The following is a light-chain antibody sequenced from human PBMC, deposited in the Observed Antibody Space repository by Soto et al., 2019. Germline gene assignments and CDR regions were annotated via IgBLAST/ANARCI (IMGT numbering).Light chain of an antibody. CDR3: QQYGTSEII. CDR1: QSISSSY. CDR2: GAS. Sequence: QSPGTLSLSPGERATLSCRASQSISSSYLAWYQHKPGQAPRLLIYGASSRASGIPDRFSGGGSGTDFTLTISRLEPEDFAVFYCQQYGTSEIIFGQGTRLEIK. V-gene: IGKV3-20*01. J-gene: IGKJ5*01.